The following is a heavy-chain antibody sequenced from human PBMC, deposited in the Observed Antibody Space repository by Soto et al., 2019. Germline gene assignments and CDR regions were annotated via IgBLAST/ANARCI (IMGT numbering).Heavy chain of an antibody. Sequence: SETLSLTCTVSGASVTGFYWSWIRQPPGKGLEWIGYVFHSGSSNYNPSLKSRVTISVDTSKNRSSLKLSSVTAADTAVYYCARVKAIGTGNFDYWGQGTLVTVSS. CDR3: ARVKAIGTGNFDY. V-gene: IGHV4-59*02. J-gene: IGHJ4*02. CDR1: GASVTGFY. CDR2: VFHSGSS.